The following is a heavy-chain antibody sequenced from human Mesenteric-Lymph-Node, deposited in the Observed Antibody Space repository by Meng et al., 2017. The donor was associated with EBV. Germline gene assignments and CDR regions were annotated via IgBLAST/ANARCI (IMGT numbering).Heavy chain of an antibody. CDR1: GYIFTTYT. Sequence: VSLVQSGAEVKKPGASVKVSCKASGYIFTTYTMHWVRQAPGQRLEWMGWISTGNGNTKFSQKFQGRVTIARDTSASTAYMELSSLRSEDTAIYYCARSGSYYGIDYWGQGTLVTVSS. D-gene: IGHD1-26*01. CDR2: ISTGNGNT. J-gene: IGHJ4*02. CDR3: ARSGSYYGIDY. V-gene: IGHV1-3*04.